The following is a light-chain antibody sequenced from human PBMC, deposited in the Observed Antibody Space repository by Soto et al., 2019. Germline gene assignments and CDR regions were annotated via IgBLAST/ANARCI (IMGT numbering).Light chain of an antibody. J-gene: IGKJ5*01. CDR2: TTS. Sequence: DIHMTQSPSTLSASVGDRVTITCRASQTVSKFVNWYQQKPGKVPTLLIFTTSTLHSGVPSRFSGSGSGTDFTLTISSLQPEDFATYYCQQSYSTPITFGQGTRLEIK. V-gene: IGKV1-39*01. CDR1: QTVSKF. CDR3: QQSYSTPIT.